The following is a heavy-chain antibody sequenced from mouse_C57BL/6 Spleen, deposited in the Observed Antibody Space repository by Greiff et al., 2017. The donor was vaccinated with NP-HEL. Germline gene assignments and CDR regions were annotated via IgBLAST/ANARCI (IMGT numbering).Heavy chain of an antibody. CDR1: GYTFTSYW. Sequence: GQVQQPGAELVMPGASVKLSCKASGYTFTSYWMHWVKQRPGQGLEWIGEIDPSDSYTNYNQKFKGKSTLTVDKSSSTAYMQLSSLTSEDSAVYYCARKDGTFYDYWGQGTTLTVAS. J-gene: IGHJ2*01. CDR2: IDPSDSYT. V-gene: IGHV1-69*01. CDR3: ARKDGTFYDY. D-gene: IGHD4-1*01.